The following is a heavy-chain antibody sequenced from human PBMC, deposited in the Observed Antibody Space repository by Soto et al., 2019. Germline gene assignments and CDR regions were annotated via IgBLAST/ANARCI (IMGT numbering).Heavy chain of an antibody. CDR3: ARGPLNPWESYDDDAFDI. CDR1: GYTFTSYD. V-gene: IGHV1-8*01. Sequence: ASVKVSCKASGYTFTSYDINWVRQATGQGLEWMGWMNPNSGNTGYAQKFQGRVTMTRNTSISTAYMELSSLRSEDTAVYYCARGPLNPWESYDDDAFDIWGQGTMVTVSS. J-gene: IGHJ3*02. D-gene: IGHD3-16*01. CDR2: MNPNSGNT.